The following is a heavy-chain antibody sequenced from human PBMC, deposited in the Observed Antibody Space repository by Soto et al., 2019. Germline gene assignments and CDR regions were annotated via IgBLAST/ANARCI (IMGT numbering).Heavy chain of an antibody. CDR1: GFSFTTYA. J-gene: IGHJ4*02. CDR2: LCGNSRSA. Sequence: EVHLLESGGDFVHPGGSARLSCAASGFSFTTYAFDWVRQTPGRGLEWVAGLCGNSRSAYYADSVEGRFTISRDNSTNTVFRQMNPRRVEDSATYFCKGNYYGSGTYPHFWGQGNLVTVAP. CDR3: KGNYYGSGTYPHF. D-gene: IGHD3-10*01. V-gene: IGHV3-23*01.